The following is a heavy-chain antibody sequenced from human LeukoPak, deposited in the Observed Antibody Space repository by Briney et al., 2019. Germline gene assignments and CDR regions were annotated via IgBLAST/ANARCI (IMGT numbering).Heavy chain of an antibody. Sequence: MSSETLSLTCTVSGGSISSSSYYWGWIRQPPGKGLEWIGSIYYSGSTYYNPSLKSRVTISVDTSKNQFSLKLSSVTAADTAVYYCARLQFHYMDVWGKGTTVTVSS. D-gene: IGHD4-11*01. CDR1: GGSISSSSYY. J-gene: IGHJ6*03. V-gene: IGHV4-39*01. CDR2: IYYSGST. CDR3: ARLQFHYMDV.